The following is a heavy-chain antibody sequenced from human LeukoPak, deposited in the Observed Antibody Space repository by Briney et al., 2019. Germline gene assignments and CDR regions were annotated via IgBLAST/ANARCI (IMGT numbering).Heavy chain of an antibody. D-gene: IGHD1-26*01. CDR2: TNEHGTII. CDR3: VTSVVGATNAFDV. V-gene: IGHV3-74*01. CDR1: GFSFSNYW. J-gene: IGHJ3*01. Sequence: QPGGSLRLSCAASGFSFSNYWFHWVRQAPGEGLVWVSRTNEHGTIINYADSVKGRFTISRDISKNILYLQMNSLRAEDTAVYYCVTSVVGATNAFDVWGRGTMVTVSS.